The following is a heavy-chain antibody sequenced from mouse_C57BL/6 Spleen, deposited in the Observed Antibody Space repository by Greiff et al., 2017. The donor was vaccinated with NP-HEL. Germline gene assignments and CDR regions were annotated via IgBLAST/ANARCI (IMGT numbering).Heavy chain of an antibody. CDR2: IYPGDGDS. Sequence: QVHVKQSGPELVKPGASVKISCKASGYAFSSSWMNWVKQRPGKGLEWIGRIYPGDGDSNYNGKFKGKATLTADKSSSTAYMQLSSLTSEDSAVYFCARDRGPTWYFDVWGTGTTVTVSS. V-gene: IGHV1-82*01. CDR1: GYAFSSSW. D-gene: IGHD3-3*01. CDR3: ARDRGPTWYFDV. J-gene: IGHJ1*03.